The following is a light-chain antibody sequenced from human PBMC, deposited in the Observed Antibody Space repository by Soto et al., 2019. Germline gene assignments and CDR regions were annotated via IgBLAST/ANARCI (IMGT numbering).Light chain of an antibody. J-gene: IGLJ3*02. CDR2: EVR. Sequence: QSALTQPPSASGSPGQSVTISCTATSYVSWYQQHPGKAPKLLIYEVRKRPSGVPDRFYGSTSGNTASLTVSGLQAEDEADYYCTSYVGNAWVLGGGTQLTVL. V-gene: IGLV2-8*01. CDR3: TSYVGNAWV. CDR1: SY.